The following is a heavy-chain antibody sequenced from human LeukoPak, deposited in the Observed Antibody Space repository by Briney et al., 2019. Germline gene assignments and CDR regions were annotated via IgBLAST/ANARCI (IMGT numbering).Heavy chain of an antibody. D-gene: IGHD3-9*01. Sequence: AESLSLTCTVSGGSISNYFCSWVRQPPGKGLESIGYIYYSGSTSYNPSLKSRVTMSVDTPKNPFSLNLSSVTAADTGVFYCARGSHDILTGYSSFGEYWGQGTLVTVSS. CDR3: ARGSHDILTGYSSFGEY. CDR1: GGSISNYF. CDR2: IYYSGST. V-gene: IGHV4-59*08. J-gene: IGHJ4*02.